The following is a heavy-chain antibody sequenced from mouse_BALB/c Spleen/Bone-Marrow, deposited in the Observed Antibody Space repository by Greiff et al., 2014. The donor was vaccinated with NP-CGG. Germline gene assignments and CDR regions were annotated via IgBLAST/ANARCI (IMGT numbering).Heavy chain of an antibody. V-gene: IGHV1-80*01. J-gene: IGHJ2*01. Sequence: QVQLKESGAELVRPGSSVKISCKASGYAFSGYWMNWVKQRPGLGLEWIGQIYPGDGDTDYNGKFKGKATLTADKSSSTAYMQLSRLTSEDSAIYFCARGGISVDYWGQGTTLTVSS. CDR3: ARGGISVDY. CDR1: GYAFSGYW. CDR2: IYPGDGDT.